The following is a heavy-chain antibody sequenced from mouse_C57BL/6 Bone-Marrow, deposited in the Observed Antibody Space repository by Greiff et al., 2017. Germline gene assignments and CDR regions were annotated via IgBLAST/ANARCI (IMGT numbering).Heavy chain of an antibody. CDR2: ISYDGSN. V-gene: IGHV3-6*01. CDR3: ARQYYYYAMDY. CDR1: GYSITSGYY. Sequence: EVHLVESGPGLVKPSQSLSLTCSVTGYSITSGYYWNWIRQFPGNKLEWMGYISYDGSNNYNPSLKNRISITRDTSKNQFFLKLNSVTTEDTATYYCARQYYYYAMDYWGQGTSVTVSS. J-gene: IGHJ4*01.